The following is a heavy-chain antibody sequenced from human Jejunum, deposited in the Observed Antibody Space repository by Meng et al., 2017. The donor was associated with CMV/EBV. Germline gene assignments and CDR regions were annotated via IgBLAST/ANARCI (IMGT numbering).Heavy chain of an antibody. CDR2: ISGSTGYL. V-gene: IGHV3-21*01. CDR1: GFTASTYT. CDR3: TRDSTYDSSGYNPFDH. Sequence: SGFTASTYTMNWVRQAPGRGLEWVSSISGSTGYLYYADSVKGRFTISRDNARNSLSLQMNSLRAEDTAMYYCTRDSTYDSSGYNPFDHWGQGTLVTVSS. D-gene: IGHD3-22*01. J-gene: IGHJ4*02.